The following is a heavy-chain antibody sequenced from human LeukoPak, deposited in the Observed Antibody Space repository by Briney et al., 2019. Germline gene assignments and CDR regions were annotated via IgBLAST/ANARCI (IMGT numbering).Heavy chain of an antibody. Sequence: GGSLRLSCTTFGFNFADYAVSWFRQAPGKGLEWVGFIRSKAYGGTPAYAASVNGRFTISRDDSKSIAYLHMNSLEIEDTGVYYCSRTTRQTYWDQGTLVTVSS. V-gene: IGHV3-49*03. J-gene: IGHJ4*02. CDR1: GFNFADYA. D-gene: IGHD1-14*01. CDR3: SRTTRQTY. CDR2: IRSKAYGGTP.